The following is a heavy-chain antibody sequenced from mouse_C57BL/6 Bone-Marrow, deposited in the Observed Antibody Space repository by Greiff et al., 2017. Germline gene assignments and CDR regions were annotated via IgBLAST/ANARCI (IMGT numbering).Heavy chain of an antibody. CDR1: GYTFTSYW. J-gene: IGHJ2*01. V-gene: IGHV1-64*01. D-gene: IGHD1-1*01. CDR3: ARWPGYYGRGRY. CDR2: IHPNSGST. Sequence: VQLQQPGAELVKPGASVKLSCKASGYTFTSYWMHWVKQRPGQGLEWIGMIHPNSGSTNYNEKFKSKATLTVDKSSGTAYMQLSSLTSEDSAVYYCARWPGYYGRGRYWGQGTTLTVSS.